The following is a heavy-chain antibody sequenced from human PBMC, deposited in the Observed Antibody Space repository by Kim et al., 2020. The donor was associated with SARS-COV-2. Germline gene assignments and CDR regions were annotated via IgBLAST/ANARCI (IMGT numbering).Heavy chain of an antibody. D-gene: IGHD6-19*01. CDR1: GFTFSSYG. V-gene: IGHV3-30*18. Sequence: GGSLRLSCAASGFTFSSYGMHWVRQAPGKGLEWVAVISYDGSNTYYADSVKGRFTISRDNSRNTLYLQMNSLRAEDTAVHYCAKEGSSGWFYFDSCGPGTPVTVSS. CDR2: ISYDGSNT. J-gene: IGHJ4*02. CDR3: AKEGSSGWFYFDS.